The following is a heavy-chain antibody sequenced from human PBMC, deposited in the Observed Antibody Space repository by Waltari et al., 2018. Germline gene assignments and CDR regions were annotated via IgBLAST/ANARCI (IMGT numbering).Heavy chain of an antibody. CDR1: GFIFRDYA. D-gene: IGHD1-1*01. Sequence: QVHLVESGGGVVQPGKSLRLSCVASGFIFRDYAMHWVRQTPGKGLHWVALISYEGVDKWYADSLKGRFTISRDNSKSTLYLQIDSLRSEDTAVYYCARDYNSLVDYWGQGILVTVSS. J-gene: IGHJ4*02. V-gene: IGHV3-30*01. CDR3: ARDYNSLVDY. CDR2: ISYEGVDK.